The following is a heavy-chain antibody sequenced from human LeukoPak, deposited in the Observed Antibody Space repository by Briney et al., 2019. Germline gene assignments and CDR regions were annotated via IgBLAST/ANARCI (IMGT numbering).Heavy chain of an antibody. J-gene: IGHJ4*02. CDR1: GFTFSSYA. Sequence: PGGSLRLSCAASGFTFSSYAMSRVRQAPGKGLEWISGISGSGASTYYADSVKGRFTISRDDSRNTLYLQMNSLRGDDTAVYYCAKDVGKWESLHFFDYWGQGTLVTVSS. D-gene: IGHD1-26*01. CDR2: ISGSGAST. V-gene: IGHV3-23*01. CDR3: AKDVGKWESLHFFDY.